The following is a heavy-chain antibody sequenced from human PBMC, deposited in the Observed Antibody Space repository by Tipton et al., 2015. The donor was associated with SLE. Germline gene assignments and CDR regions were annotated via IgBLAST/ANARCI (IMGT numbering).Heavy chain of an antibody. CDR2: ISAYNGNT. CDR3: ARAGGSGGSCAY. V-gene: IGHV1-18*01. Sequence: QVQLVQSGAEVKKPGASVKVSCKASGYTFSNYGITWVRQAPGQGLEWMGWISAYNGNTNYGHGRVTLTTDTSTNTAYMELWSLTPDDTAVYYCARAGGSGGSCAYWGQGTLVTVSS. CDR1: GYTFSNYG. J-gene: IGHJ4*02. D-gene: IGHD2-15*01.